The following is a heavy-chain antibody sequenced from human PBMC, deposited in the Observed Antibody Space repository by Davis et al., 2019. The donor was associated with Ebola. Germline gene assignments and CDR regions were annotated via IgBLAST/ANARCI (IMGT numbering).Heavy chain of an antibody. CDR3: ARGSMDTAAGAFDI. CDR1: GGSFSGYY. V-gene: IGHV4-34*01. Sequence: PGGSLRLSCAVYGGSFSGYYWSWIRQPPGKGLEWIGEINHSGSTNYNPSLKSRVTISVDTSKNQFSLKLSSVTAADTAVYYCARGSMDTAAGAFDIWGQGTMVTVSS. CDR2: INHSGST. D-gene: IGHD5-18*01. J-gene: IGHJ3*02.